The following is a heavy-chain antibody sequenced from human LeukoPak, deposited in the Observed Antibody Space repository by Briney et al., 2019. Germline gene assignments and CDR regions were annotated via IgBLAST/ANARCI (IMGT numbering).Heavy chain of an antibody. J-gene: IGHJ3*02. Sequence: ASVKVSCKVSGYTLTELSMHWVRQAPGKGLEWMGGFDPEDGGTIYAQKFQGRVTMTEDTSTDTAYMELSSLRSEDTAVYYCATGLGYSTYCSSTSCPGAFDIWGQGTMVTVSS. CDR2: FDPEDGGT. CDR3: ATGLGYSTYCSSTSCPGAFDI. V-gene: IGHV1-24*01. CDR1: GYTLTELS. D-gene: IGHD2-2*01.